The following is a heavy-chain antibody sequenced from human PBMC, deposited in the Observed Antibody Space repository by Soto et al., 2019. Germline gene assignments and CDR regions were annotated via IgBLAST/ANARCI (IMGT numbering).Heavy chain of an antibody. Sequence: GGSLRLSCAASGFIFSDHYMDWVRQAPGKGLEWLSRVRNKAVSYTTEYAASVKGRFTISRDDSKNSLYLQMNSLRTGDTAMYYCASRRGDYWGQGTLVTVSS. CDR1: GFIFSDHY. J-gene: IGHJ4*02. CDR3: ASRRGDY. CDR2: VRNKAVSYTT. V-gene: IGHV3-72*01.